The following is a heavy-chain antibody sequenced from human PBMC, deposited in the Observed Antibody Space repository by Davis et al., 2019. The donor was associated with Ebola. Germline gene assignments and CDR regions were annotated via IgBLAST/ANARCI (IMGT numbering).Heavy chain of an antibody. CDR3: ARAGERNWFDP. CDR1: GYTFTSYG. D-gene: IGHD1-1*01. J-gene: IGHJ5*02. V-gene: IGHV1-18*01. CDR2: ISAYNGNT. Sequence: AASVKLSCKASGYTFTSYGIIWVRHAPGQGLEWMGWISAYNGNTNYAQKLQGRVTMTTDTSTSTAYMELRSLRSDDTAVYYCARAGERNWFDPWGQGTLVTVSS.